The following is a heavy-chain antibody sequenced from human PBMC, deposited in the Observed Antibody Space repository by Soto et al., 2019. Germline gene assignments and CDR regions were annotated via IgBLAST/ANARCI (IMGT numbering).Heavy chain of an antibody. V-gene: IGHV3-33*06. D-gene: IGHD2-2*01. CDR1: GFTFSSYG. CDR2: IWDDGSNK. CDR3: VKGFGDCSSTSCYPRDFQH. Sequence: QVQLVESGGGVVQPGRSLRLSCAASGFTFSSYGMHWVRQAPGKGLEWVAVIWDDGSNKYYADSVKGRFTISRDNSKNTLYLQMNSLRAEDTAVYYCVKGFGDCSSTSCYPRDFQHWGQGTLVTVSS. J-gene: IGHJ1*01.